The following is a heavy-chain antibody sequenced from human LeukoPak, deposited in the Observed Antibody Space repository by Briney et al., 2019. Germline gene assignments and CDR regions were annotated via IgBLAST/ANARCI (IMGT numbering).Heavy chain of an antibody. Sequence: GASVKVSCKASGGTFSSYAISWVRQAPGQGLEWMGGIIPIFGTPNYAQKFQGRVTITADESTSTAYMELSSLRSEDTAVYYCARVPLRGGYQIAFDYWGQGTLVTVSS. J-gene: IGHJ4*02. CDR3: ARVPLRGGYQIAFDY. CDR1: GGTFSSYA. CDR2: IIPIFGTP. D-gene: IGHD3-22*01. V-gene: IGHV1-69*01.